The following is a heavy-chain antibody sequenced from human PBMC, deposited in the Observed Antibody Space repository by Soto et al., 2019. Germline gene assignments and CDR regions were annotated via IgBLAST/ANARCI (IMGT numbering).Heavy chain of an antibody. Sequence: SVKVSCKASGGTFSSYAISWVRQAPGQGLEWMGGIIPIFGTANYAQKFQGRVTITADESTSTAYMELSSLRSEDTAVYYCARDYRSGYGDTKSDLTTWDNWFDPWGQGTLVTVSS. CDR3: ARDYRSGYGDTKSDLTTWDNWFDP. CDR2: IIPIFGTA. J-gene: IGHJ5*02. V-gene: IGHV1-69*13. CDR1: GGTFSSYA. D-gene: IGHD4-17*01.